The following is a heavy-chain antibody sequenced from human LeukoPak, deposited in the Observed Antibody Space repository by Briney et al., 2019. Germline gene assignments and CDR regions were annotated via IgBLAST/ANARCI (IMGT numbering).Heavy chain of an antibody. Sequence: ASVKVSCKASGYTFTSYYMHWVRQAPGQGLEWMGIINPSGGSTSYAQKFQGRVTMTRDTSTSTVYMELSSLRSEDTAVYYCARDRTTFGVVAYYFDYWGQGTLVTVSS. CDR1: GYTFTSYY. D-gene: IGHD3-3*01. J-gene: IGHJ4*02. CDR2: INPSGGST. CDR3: ARDRTTFGVVAYYFDY. V-gene: IGHV1-46*01.